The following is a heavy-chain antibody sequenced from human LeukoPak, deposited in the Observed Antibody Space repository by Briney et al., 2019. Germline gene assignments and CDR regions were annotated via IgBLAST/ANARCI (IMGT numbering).Heavy chain of an antibody. J-gene: IGHJ3*02. V-gene: IGHV3-21*01. D-gene: IGHD2-15*01. CDR3: ARGTRLGYCSDASCYGAFDI. CDR1: GFTFSNSA. CDR2: ISSSSSYI. Sequence: GGSLRLSCAASGFTFSNSAMNWVRQAPGKGLEWVSSISSSSSYIYYADSVKGRFTISRDNAKNSLYLQMNSLRAEDTAVYYCARGTRLGYCSDASCYGAFDIWGQGTTVTVSS.